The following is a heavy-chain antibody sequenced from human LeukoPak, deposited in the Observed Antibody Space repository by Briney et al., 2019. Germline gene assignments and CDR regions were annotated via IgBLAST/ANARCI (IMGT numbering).Heavy chain of an antibody. J-gene: IGHJ4*02. D-gene: IGHD5-24*01. CDR2: IKQDGSEK. V-gene: IGHV3-7*01. Sequence: PGGSLRLSCAASGLTVSSNYMTWVRQAPGKGLEWVANIKQDGSEKYYVDSVKGRFTISRDNAKNSLYLQMNSLRAEDTAVYYCAREMATIETFDYWGQGTLVTVSS. CDR3: AREMATIETFDY. CDR1: GLTVSSNY.